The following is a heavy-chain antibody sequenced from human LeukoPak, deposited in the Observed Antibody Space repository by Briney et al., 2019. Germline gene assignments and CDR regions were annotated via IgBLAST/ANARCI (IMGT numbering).Heavy chain of an antibody. V-gene: IGHV4-4*09. J-gene: IGHJ5*02. D-gene: IGHD4-11*01. CDR3: ARQYSNYWFDP. CDR1: GGSISSYY. Sequence: SETLSLTCTVSGGSISSYYWSWIRQPPGKGLEWIGYIYTSGSTNYNPSLKSRVTISVDTSKNQFSLKLSSVTAADTAVYYCARQYSNYWFDPWGQGTLVTVSP. CDR2: IYTSGST.